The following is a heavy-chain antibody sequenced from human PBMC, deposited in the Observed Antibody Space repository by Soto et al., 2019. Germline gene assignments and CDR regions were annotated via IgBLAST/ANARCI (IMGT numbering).Heavy chain of an antibody. CDR3: ARDRGSWYGFGYYYYYGMDV. CDR1: GYPFTGYY. D-gene: IGHD6-13*01. J-gene: IGHJ6*02. CDR2: INPNSGGT. Sequence: ASVKVSCKASGYPFTGYYMHWVRQAPGQGLEWMGWINPNSGGTNYAQKFQGWVTMTRDTSISTAYMELSRLRSDDTAVYYCARDRGSWYGFGYYYYYGMDVWGQGTTVTVSS. V-gene: IGHV1-2*04.